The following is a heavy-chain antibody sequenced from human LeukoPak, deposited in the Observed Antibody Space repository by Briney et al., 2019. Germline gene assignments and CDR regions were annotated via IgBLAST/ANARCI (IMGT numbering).Heavy chain of an antibody. CDR1: GFTFSSYA. J-gene: IGHJ4*02. CDR2: ISYDGSNK. D-gene: IGHD2-15*01. Sequence: GGSLRLSCAASGFTFSSYAMHWVRQAPGKGLGWGAVISYDGSNKYYADSVKGRFTISRDNSKSTLYLQMNSLRAEDTANYYCARGYCSGGSCTKFDYWGQGTLVTVSS. CDR3: ARGYCSGGSCTKFDY. V-gene: IGHV3-30*14.